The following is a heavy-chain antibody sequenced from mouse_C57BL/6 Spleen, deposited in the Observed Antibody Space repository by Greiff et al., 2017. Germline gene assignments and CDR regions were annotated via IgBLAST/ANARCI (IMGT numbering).Heavy chain of an antibody. CDR1: GFSLTSYG. D-gene: IGHD4-1*02. J-gene: IGHJ4*01. CDR3: AKKGGPTGTAMDY. CDR2: IWRGGST. V-gene: IGHV2-5*01. Sequence: QVQLQQSGPGLVQPSQSLSITCTVSGFSLTSYGVHWVRQSPGKGLEWLGVIWRGGSTDYNAAFMSRLSITKDNSKSQVFFKMNSLQADDTAIYYCAKKGGPTGTAMDYWGQGTSVTVSS.